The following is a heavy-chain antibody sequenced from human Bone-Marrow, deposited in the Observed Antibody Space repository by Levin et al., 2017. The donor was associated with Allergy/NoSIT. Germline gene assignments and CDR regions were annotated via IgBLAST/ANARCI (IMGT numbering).Heavy chain of an antibody. Sequence: GESLKISCAASGFTFSNAWMSWVRQAPGKGLEWVGRIKSKTDGGTTDYAAPVKGRFTISRDDSKNTLYLQMNSLKTEDTAVYYCTTAGVRGYCSSTSCYWGFDYWGQGTLVTVSS. V-gene: IGHV3-15*01. CDR1: GFTFSNAW. D-gene: IGHD2-2*01. CDR3: TTAGVRGYCSSTSCYWGFDY. J-gene: IGHJ4*02. CDR2: IKSKTDGGTT.